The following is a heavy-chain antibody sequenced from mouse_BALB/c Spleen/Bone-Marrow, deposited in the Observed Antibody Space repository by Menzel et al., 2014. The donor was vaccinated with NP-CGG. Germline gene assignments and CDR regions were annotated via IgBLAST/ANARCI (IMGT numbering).Heavy chain of an antibody. CDR1: GFDFSRYW. V-gene: IGHV4-1*02. CDR2: INPDSTTI. J-gene: IGHJ3*01. CDR3: TRLGYYGGFAY. Sequence: VQLKHSGGGLVQPGGSLKLSCAASGFDFSRYWMGWVRQAPGKGLGWIGEINPDSTTINYTPSLKYKFIISRDNAKNTLYLQMSNVRSEDTALYYCTRLGYYGGFAYWGQGTLVTVSA. D-gene: IGHD2-3*01.